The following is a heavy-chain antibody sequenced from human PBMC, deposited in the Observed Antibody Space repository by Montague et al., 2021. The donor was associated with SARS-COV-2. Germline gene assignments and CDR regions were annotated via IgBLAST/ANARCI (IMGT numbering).Heavy chain of an antibody. D-gene: IGHD3-3*01. CDR1: GGSLSGYY. V-gene: IGHV4-34*01. J-gene: IGHJ5*02. Sequence: SETLSLTCGAYGGSLSGYYWAWIRQTPAKGLEWIGEINHSGSTNYNTSLKSRLTISVDTPKKQFTLRLNSMTAADTAVYYCARDADYDFWSGFFRYKWFDPWGLGTLVTVSS. CDR3: ARDADYDFWSGFFRYKWFDP. CDR2: INHSGST.